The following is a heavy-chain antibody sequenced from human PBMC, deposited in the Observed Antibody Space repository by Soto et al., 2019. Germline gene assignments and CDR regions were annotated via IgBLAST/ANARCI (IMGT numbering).Heavy chain of an antibody. D-gene: IGHD2-15*01. CDR1: GFIFKNYA. CDR3: AKRDCSSSRCFNGIHY. V-gene: IGHV3-23*01. J-gene: IGHJ4*02. Sequence: DVQLLESGGGLTQPGGSLRLSCVASGFIFKNYAMSWVRQAPGKGLEWVSSISFNAYSVEYADSVKGRFTISRDNSANALFLQMDSLRGDDTAVYYCAKRDCSSSRCFNGIHYWGQGRQVTVSS. CDR2: ISFNAYSV.